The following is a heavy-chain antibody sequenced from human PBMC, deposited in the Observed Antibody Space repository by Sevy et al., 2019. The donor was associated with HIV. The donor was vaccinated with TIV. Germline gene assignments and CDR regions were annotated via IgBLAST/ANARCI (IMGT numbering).Heavy chain of an antibody. J-gene: IGHJ4*02. D-gene: IGHD3-10*01. CDR2: IYPLDSDT. V-gene: IGHV5-51*01. CDR1: GYSFANYW. Sequence: GESLKISCKGSGYSFANYWIGWVRQMPGKGLEWMGIIYPLDSDTRYSPSFQGQVTISAVKSITTAYLQWSSLKASDTAMYYCARQPAGGEDYFDYWGQGTLVTVSS. CDR3: ARQPAGGEDYFDY.